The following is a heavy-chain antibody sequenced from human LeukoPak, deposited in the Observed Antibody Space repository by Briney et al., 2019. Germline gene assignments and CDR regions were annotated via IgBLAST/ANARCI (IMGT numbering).Heavy chain of an antibody. Sequence: PGGSLRLSCAASGFTFSSYWMQWVRQVPGKGLLWVSRINSDGSSTSYAGSVKGRFTISRDNAKNTVYLQMNSLRVEDTAVYYCARSTGGGSSSYWGQGTLVTVSS. V-gene: IGHV3-74*01. D-gene: IGHD6-13*01. J-gene: IGHJ4*02. CDR1: GFTFSSYW. CDR2: INSDGSST. CDR3: ARSTGGGSSSY.